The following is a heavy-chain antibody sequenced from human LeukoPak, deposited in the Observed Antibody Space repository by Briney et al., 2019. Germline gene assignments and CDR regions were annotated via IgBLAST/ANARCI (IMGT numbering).Heavy chain of an antibody. CDR1: GFTFSSYA. CDR2: ISGSGGRT. Sequence: PGGSLRLSCAASGFTFSSYAMSWVRQAPGKGLEWVSGISGSGGRTYYADSVKGRFTISRDNAKNSLYLQMNNLRVEDTAMYYCAGGTGFIIKDWGQGTLVTVSS. D-gene: IGHD3-9*01. J-gene: IGHJ4*02. CDR3: AGGTGFIIKD. V-gene: IGHV3-23*01.